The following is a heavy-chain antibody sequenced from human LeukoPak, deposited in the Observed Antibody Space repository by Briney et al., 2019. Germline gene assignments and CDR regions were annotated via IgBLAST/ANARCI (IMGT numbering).Heavy chain of an antibody. J-gene: IGHJ4*02. CDR1: GGSFSGYY. Sequence: PETLSLTCAVYGGSFSGYYWSWIRQPPGKGLEWIGQINHSGSTNYNPSLKSRVTISVDTSKNQFSLKLSSVTAADMAVYYCARRHRRYYFDYWGQGTLVTVSS. CDR3: ARRHRRYYFDY. CDR2: INHSGST. V-gene: IGHV4-34*01.